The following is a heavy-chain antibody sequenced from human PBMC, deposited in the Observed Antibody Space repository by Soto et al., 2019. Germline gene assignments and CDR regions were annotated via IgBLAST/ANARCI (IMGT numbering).Heavy chain of an antibody. Sequence: ASVKVSCKASGHTFTGYYVHWVRQAPGQGLEWVGWINPNSGATTYAQKFLGRVTMTRDTSIITAHMELSSLTSDDTAMYYCARDMVSTIGDFDYWGQGTLVTVSS. CDR2: INPNSGAT. J-gene: IGHJ4*02. D-gene: IGHD3-16*01. CDR3: ARDMVSTIGDFDY. CDR1: GHTFTGYY. V-gene: IGHV1-2*02.